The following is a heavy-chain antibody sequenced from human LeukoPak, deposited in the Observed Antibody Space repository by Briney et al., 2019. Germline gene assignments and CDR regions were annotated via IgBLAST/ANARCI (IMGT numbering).Heavy chain of an antibody. CDR2: ISSSSSYI. V-gene: IGHV3-21*05. CDR1: DLTFSNYE. D-gene: IGHD6-19*01. Sequence: PGGSLRLSCTSSDLTFSNYEMHWVRQAPGKGLDWVSYISSSSSYIYYADSVKGRFTISRDNAKNSLYLQMNSLRAEDTAVYYCARGLAVAGAIIDYWGQGTLVTVSS. CDR3: ARGLAVAGAIIDY. J-gene: IGHJ4*02.